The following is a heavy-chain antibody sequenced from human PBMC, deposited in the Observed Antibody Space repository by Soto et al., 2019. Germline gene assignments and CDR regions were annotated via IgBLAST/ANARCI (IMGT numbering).Heavy chain of an antibody. CDR3: VTTGRLQNAFDI. D-gene: IGHD4-4*01. J-gene: IGHJ3*02. V-gene: IGHV3-74*01. Sequence: GGSLRLSCAASGFTFSSYWMHWVRQAPGKGLVWVSRINSDGSTTNYADSVKGRFTISRDNAKNALYLQMNNLRVEDTAVYYSVTTGRLQNAFDIWGQGTVVTVSS. CDR1: GFTFSSYW. CDR2: INSDGSTT.